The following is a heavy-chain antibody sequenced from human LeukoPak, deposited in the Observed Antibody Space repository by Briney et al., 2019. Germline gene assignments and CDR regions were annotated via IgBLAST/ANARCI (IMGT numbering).Heavy chain of an antibody. CDR3: ARDPQGVATEYYYGMDV. CDR1: GFTFSDYY. J-gene: IGHJ6*02. Sequence: GGSLRLSCAASGFTFSDYYMSWIRQAPGKELEWVSYISSSGSTIYYADSVKGRFTISRDNAKNSLYLQMNSLRAEDTAVYYCARDPQGVATEYYYGMDVWGQGTTVTVSS. V-gene: IGHV3-11*01. D-gene: IGHD5-12*01. CDR2: ISSSGSTI.